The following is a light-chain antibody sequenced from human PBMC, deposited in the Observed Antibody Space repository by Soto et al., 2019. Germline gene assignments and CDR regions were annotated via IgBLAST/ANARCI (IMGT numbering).Light chain of an antibody. J-gene: IGKJ2*01. CDR1: QIFSSN. V-gene: IGKV3-15*01. CDR3: QQYNNWPPYT. Sequence: EIVMTQSPATLSVSPGERATLSCRARQIFSSNLAWYQQKPGQAPRLLISGASTKSTGIPARFSGSGSWTEFTLTISSLQYADFAVDYCQQYNNWPPYTFGQGTKLEIK. CDR2: GAS.